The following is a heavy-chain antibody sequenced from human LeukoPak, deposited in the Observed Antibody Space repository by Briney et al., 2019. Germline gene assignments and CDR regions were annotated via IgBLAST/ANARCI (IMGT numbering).Heavy chain of an antibody. D-gene: IGHD6-19*01. CDR3: ARARKNIAVAGTYYFDY. J-gene: IGHJ4*02. V-gene: IGHV4-30-4*08. Sequence: SETLSLTCTVSGGSLSSGDYYWSWIRQPPGKGLEWIGYIYYSGSTYYNPSLKSRVTISVDTSKNQFSLKLSSVTAADTAVYYCARARKNIAVAGTYYFDYWGQGTLVTVSS. CDR1: GGSLSSGDYY. CDR2: IYYSGST.